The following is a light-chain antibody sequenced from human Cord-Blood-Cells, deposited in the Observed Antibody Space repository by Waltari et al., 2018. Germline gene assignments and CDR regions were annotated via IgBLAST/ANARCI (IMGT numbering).Light chain of an antibody. CDR2: MNN. J-gene: IGLJ2*01. CDR1: SSNIGSNY. Sequence: QSVLTQPPSASGTPGQRVTISCSGSSSNIGSNYVYWYQQLPGTALKLLIYMNNQRPSWVPDRFSRSESGSSVALAISGLRSEDEADYYCAAWDDSLSGLVFGGGTKLTVL. CDR3: AAWDDSLSGLV. V-gene: IGLV1-47*01.